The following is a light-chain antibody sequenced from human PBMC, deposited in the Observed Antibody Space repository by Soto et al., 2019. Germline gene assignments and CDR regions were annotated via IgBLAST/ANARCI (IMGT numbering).Light chain of an antibody. CDR2: EVS. Sequence: QSALTQPPSASGSPGQSVAIYCTGTSSDVCGYNYVSWYQQHPGKAPKLLIYEVSKRPSGVPDRFSGSKSGNTASLIVSGLQAEDEADYYCSSYAGNIVIFGGGTKLTVL. V-gene: IGLV2-8*01. J-gene: IGLJ2*01. CDR1: SSDVCGYNY. CDR3: SSYAGNIVI.